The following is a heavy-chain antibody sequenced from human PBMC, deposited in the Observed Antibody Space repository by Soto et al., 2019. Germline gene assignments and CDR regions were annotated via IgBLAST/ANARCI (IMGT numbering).Heavy chain of an antibody. V-gene: IGHV4-39*07. J-gene: IGHJ4*02. D-gene: IGHD2-8*02. CDR2: INHSGST. CDR3: ARDKITGLFDY. Sequence: SETLSLTCTVSGGSISSGGYYWTWIRQPPGTGLAWIGKINHSGSTNYNPSLKSRVTISVDTSKNQFSLKLTSVTAADTAVYYCARDKITGLFDYWGQGTLVTVS. CDR1: GGSISSGGYY.